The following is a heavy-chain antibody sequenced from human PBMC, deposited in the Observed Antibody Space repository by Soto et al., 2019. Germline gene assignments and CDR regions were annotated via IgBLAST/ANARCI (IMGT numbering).Heavy chain of an antibody. V-gene: IGHV3-23*01. J-gene: IGHJ5*02. CDR2: ISGSGGST. D-gene: IGHD3-10*01. CDR3: AKPPAPGSYLNWFDP. CDR1: GFTFNIYA. Sequence: GGSLRLSCAASGFTFNIYAMNWVRQAPGKGLEWVSGISGSGGSTYYADSVKGRFIISRDNSKNTLYLQMNSLRAEDTAVYYCAKPPAPGSYLNWFDPWGQGTLVTVS.